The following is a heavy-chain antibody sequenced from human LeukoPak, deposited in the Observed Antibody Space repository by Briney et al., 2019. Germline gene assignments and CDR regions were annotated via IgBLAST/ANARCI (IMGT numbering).Heavy chain of an antibody. D-gene: IGHD6-13*01. Sequence: GGSLRLSCAASGFTFSSYGMHWVRQAPGKGLEWVAVISYDGSNKYYADSVKGRFTISRDNSKNTLYLQMNSLRAEDTAVYYCAKDGLAAALAYYFDYWGQGTLVTVSS. CDR3: AKDGLAAALAYYFDY. CDR2: ISYDGSNK. V-gene: IGHV3-30*18. CDR1: GFTFSSYG. J-gene: IGHJ4*02.